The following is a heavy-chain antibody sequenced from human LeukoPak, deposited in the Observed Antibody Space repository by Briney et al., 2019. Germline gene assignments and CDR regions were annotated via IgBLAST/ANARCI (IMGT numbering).Heavy chain of an antibody. D-gene: IGHD3-22*01. Sequence: ASVKVSCKASGYTFSDYYMHWVRQAPGQGLEWMGWINPNSGGTNSAQKFQGRVTMTRDTSINTAYMELSRLRSDDTAVYYCARDGEITMIVANFDYWGQGTLVTVSS. CDR3: ARDGEITMIVANFDY. CDR1: GYTFSDYY. CDR2: INPNSGGT. V-gene: IGHV1-2*02. J-gene: IGHJ4*02.